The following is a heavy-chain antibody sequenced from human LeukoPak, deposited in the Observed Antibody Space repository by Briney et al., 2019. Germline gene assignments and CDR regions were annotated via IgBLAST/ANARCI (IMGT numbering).Heavy chain of an antibody. V-gene: IGHV3-74*01. D-gene: IGHD6-13*01. CDR3: ARVGSPIAAAGTVY. CDR2: MSTDGSDR. CDR1: GFTFSSHW. J-gene: IGHJ4*02. Sequence: PGGSLRLSCAASGFTFSSHWMHWVRQPPGRGLVWVSGMSTDGSDRRYADSVNGRFTISRDNDKNTLYLQMNSLRAEDTAVYYCARVGSPIAAAGTVYWGQGTLVTVSS.